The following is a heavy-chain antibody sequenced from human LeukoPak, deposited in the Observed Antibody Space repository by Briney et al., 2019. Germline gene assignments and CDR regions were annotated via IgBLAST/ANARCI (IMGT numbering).Heavy chain of an antibody. Sequence: SVKVSCKASGGTFNTYAISWVRQAPGQGLEWMGRIIPIFGITNYAQKFQGRVTMTEDTSTHTAYMELTGLRSDDTAVYYCATIELRNFDWLVFDYWGQGTLLSVSS. CDR3: ATIELRNFDWLVFDY. D-gene: IGHD3-9*01. CDR2: IIPIFGIT. J-gene: IGHJ4*02. V-gene: IGHV1-69*10. CDR1: GGTFNTYA.